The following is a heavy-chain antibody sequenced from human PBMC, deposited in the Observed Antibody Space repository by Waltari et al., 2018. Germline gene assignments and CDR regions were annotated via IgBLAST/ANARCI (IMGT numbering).Heavy chain of an antibody. CDR1: GFTFSSYA. D-gene: IGHD1-1*01. J-gene: IGHJ4*02. CDR2: IYSGGST. V-gene: IGHV3-23*03. Sequence: EVQLLESGGGLVQPGGSLRLPCAASGFTFSSYAMSWVRQAPGKGLEWVSVIYSGGSTYYADSVKGRFTISRDNSKNTLYLQMNSLRAEDTAVYYCAKMEGQPEDYWGQGTLVTVSS. CDR3: AKMEGQPEDY.